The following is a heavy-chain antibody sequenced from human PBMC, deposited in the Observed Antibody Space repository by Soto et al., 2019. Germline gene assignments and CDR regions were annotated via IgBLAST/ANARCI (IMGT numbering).Heavy chain of an antibody. CDR3: ATRLQADGDFYYYYYMDV. V-gene: IGHV1-18*01. Sequence: ASVKVSCKASGYTFTSYGISWVRQAPGQGLEWMGWISAYNGNTNYAQKLQGRVTMTTDTSTSTAYMELRSLRSDDTAVYYCATRLQADGDFYYYYYMDVWGKGTTVTVSS. D-gene: IGHD3-10*01. CDR1: GYTFTSYG. CDR2: ISAYNGNT. J-gene: IGHJ6*03.